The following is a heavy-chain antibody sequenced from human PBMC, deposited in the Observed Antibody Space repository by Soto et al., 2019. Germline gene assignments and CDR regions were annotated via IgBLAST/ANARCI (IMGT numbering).Heavy chain of an antibody. CDR1: GGSISSYY. CDR3: ARDQETYRVAAAGTDYYYYYMDV. CDR2: IYYSGST. Sequence: QVQLQESGPGLVKPSETLSLTCTVSGGSISSYYWSWIRQPPGKGLEWIGYIYYSGSTNYNPSLKSRVTISVDTSKNQFSLKLSSVTAADTAVYYCARDQETYRVAAAGTDYYYYYMDVWGKGTPGTVSS. V-gene: IGHV4-59*01. D-gene: IGHD6-13*01. J-gene: IGHJ6*03.